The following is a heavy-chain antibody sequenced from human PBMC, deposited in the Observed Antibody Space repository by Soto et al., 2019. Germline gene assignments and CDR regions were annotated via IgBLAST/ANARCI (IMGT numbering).Heavy chain of an antibody. CDR2: IIPMFDTT. D-gene: IGHD2-21*02. J-gene: IGHJ4*02. Sequence: VSCKAAGGSFSSDAITWLRQARGQGLEWNGEIIPMFDTTNYAPEFQGRVTITADTATTTVYMEVNRLTTEDTAVYYCALEVVTETPLGYFDFRGQGAMVTVSS. CDR3: ALEVVTETPLGYFDF. V-gene: IGHV1-69*06. CDR1: GGSFSSDA.